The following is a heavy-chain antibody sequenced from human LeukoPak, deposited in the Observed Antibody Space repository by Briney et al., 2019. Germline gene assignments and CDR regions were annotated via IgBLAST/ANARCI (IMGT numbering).Heavy chain of an antibody. V-gene: IGHV1-2*02. CDR1: GYTFTGYY. J-gene: IGHJ5*02. CDR3: ARDRVGATIDNWFDP. CDR2: INPNSGGT. Sequence: ASVKVSCKASGYTFTGYYMHWVRQAPGQGLEWMGWINPNSGGTNYAQKFQGRVTMTRDTSISTAYMELSRLRSDDTAVYYCARDRVGATIDNWFDPWGQGTLVTVSS. D-gene: IGHD1-26*01.